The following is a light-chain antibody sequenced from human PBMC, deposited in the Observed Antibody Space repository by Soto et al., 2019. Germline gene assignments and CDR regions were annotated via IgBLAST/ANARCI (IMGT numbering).Light chain of an antibody. CDR2: GAS. CDR1: QSVSSF. J-gene: IGKJ1*01. V-gene: IGKV3D-15*01. CDR3: QHYNTWPWT. Sequence: EIVLTQSPATLSLSPGERATLSCRASQSVSSFFAWYQQKPGQSPRLLIYGASSRAAGIPDRFSGSGSETEFILTISSLQSEDSATYYCQHYNTWPWTFGQGTKVDIK.